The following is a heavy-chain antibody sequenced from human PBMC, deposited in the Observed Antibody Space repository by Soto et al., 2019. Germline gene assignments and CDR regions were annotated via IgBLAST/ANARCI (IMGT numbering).Heavy chain of an antibody. CDR1: GYTFTGYY. CDR3: ARGTPTVDYGMDV. D-gene: IGHD4-17*01. J-gene: IGHJ6*02. Sequence: QVQLVQSGAEVKKPGASVKVSCKASGYTFTGYYMHWVRQAPGQGLEWMGWINPNSGGTNYAQKFQRWVTMTRDTYISTDYRELSRLRSDDTAVYYCARGTPTVDYGMDVWGQGTTVTVSS. CDR2: INPNSGGT. V-gene: IGHV1-2*04.